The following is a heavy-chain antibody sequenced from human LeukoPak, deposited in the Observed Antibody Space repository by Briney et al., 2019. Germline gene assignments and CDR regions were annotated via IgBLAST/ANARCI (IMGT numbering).Heavy chain of an antibody. CDR3: AKILRLGELSPFDY. J-gene: IGHJ4*02. CDR2: ISVSGGST. D-gene: IGHD3-16*02. Sequence: GGSLRLSCAASGFTFSSYAMSWVRQAPGKGLEWVSAISVSGGSTYYADSVKGRFTISRDNSKNTLYLQMNSLRAEDTAVYYCAKILRLGELSPFDYWGQGTLVTVSS. V-gene: IGHV3-23*01. CDR1: GFTFSSYA.